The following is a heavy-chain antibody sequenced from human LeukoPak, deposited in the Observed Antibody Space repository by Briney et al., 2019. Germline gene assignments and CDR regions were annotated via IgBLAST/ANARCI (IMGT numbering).Heavy chain of an antibody. CDR1: GFTSSSYE. CDR2: IYSGGST. Sequence: GGSLRLSCAASGFTSSSYEMNWVRQAPGKGLEWVSVIYSGGSTYYADSVKGRFTISRDNSKNTLYLQMNSLRAEDTAVYYCARSRGYCSGGSCYPFDYWGQGTLVTVSS. J-gene: IGHJ4*02. D-gene: IGHD2-15*01. V-gene: IGHV3-66*01. CDR3: ARSRGYCSGGSCYPFDY.